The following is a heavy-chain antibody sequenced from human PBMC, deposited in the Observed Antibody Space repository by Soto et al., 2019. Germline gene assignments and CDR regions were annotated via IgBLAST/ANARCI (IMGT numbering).Heavy chain of an antibody. CDR2: IVVGSGNT. CDR3: AAVPSITIFGVVTYYYSGMDV. Sequence: SVKVSCKASGFTFTSSAVQWVRQARGQRLEWIGWIVVGSGNTNYAQKFQERVTITRDMSTSTAYMELSSLRSEDTAVYYCAAVPSITIFGVVTYYYSGMDVWGQGTTVPVS. D-gene: IGHD3-3*01. V-gene: IGHV1-58*01. CDR1: GFTFTSSA. J-gene: IGHJ6*02.